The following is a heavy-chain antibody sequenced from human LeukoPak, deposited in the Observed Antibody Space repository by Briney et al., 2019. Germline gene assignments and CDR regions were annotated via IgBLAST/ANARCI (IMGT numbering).Heavy chain of an antibody. J-gene: IGHJ4*02. CDR3: ARVTVSSSEVIFDY. CDR1: GFTFSNYW. Sequence: TGGSLRLSCAASGFTFSNYWMHWVRQAPGKGLVWVSRINSDGSTITYADSVKGRFTISRDNAKNTLYLQMSSLRAEDTAVYYCARVTVSSSEVIFDYWGQGSLVTVSS. CDR2: INSDGSTI. D-gene: IGHD1-20*01. V-gene: IGHV3-74*01.